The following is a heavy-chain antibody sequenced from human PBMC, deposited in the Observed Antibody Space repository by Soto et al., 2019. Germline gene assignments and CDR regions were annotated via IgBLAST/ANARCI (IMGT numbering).Heavy chain of an antibody. D-gene: IGHD4-17*01. CDR2: INPKSGGT. Sequence: QVQLVQSGAEVKKPGASVKVSCKASAYTFTGYFVQWVRQAPGQGLEWMGWINPKSGGTNYAQKFQGWVSMTSDTSISTVYMEMNRLRSDDTAVYYCARGSPGDYVGAALEYWGQGTLVTVSS. V-gene: IGHV1-2*04. CDR1: AYTFTGYF. CDR3: ARGSPGDYVGAALEY. J-gene: IGHJ4*02.